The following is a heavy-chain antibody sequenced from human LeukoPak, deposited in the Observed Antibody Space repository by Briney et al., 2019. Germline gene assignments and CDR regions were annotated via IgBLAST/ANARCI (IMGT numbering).Heavy chain of an antibody. V-gene: IGHV3-69-1*01. D-gene: IGHD3-22*01. Sequence: GGSLRLSCAASGFRFSDYNMNWVRQAPGKGLEWVSYISSGSTSVHYADSVKGRFTISRDNARNSLYLQMDRLRVEDTAVYYCARAQFTMIVVAQCIDYWGQGTLVTVSS. CDR1: GFRFSDYN. CDR2: ISSGSTSV. J-gene: IGHJ4*02. CDR3: ARAQFTMIVVAQCIDY.